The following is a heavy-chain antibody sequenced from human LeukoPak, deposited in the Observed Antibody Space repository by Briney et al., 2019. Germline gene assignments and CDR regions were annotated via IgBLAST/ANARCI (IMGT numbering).Heavy chain of an antibody. D-gene: IGHD2-15*01. Sequence: GGSLRLSCAASGLTFSSQPMNWVRQAPGKGLEWVSYISSSSSTIYYADSVKGRFTISRDNAKNSLYLQMNSLRAEDTAVYYCARDIRVVVLLGRARYFDYWGQGTLVTVSS. J-gene: IGHJ4*02. V-gene: IGHV3-48*01. CDR1: GLTFSSQP. CDR2: ISSSSSTI. CDR3: ARDIRVVVLLGRARYFDY.